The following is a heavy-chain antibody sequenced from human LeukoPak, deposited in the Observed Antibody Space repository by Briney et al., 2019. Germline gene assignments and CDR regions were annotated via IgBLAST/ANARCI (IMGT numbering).Heavy chain of an antibody. CDR1: GYTFSSYG. V-gene: IGHV1-18*01. CDR3: AREGALHDTGDHYLSWFDP. D-gene: IGHD2-8*02. CDR2: ISAYNGKT. Sequence: PAASVKLSCKTSGYTFSSYGIAWVRQAPGQGLEWMGWISAYNGKTNYAQNLQGRVTMTTDTSTSTGYMALRSLRSDDTAVYYCAREGALHDTGDHYLSWFDPWGQGTLVTVSS. J-gene: IGHJ5*02.